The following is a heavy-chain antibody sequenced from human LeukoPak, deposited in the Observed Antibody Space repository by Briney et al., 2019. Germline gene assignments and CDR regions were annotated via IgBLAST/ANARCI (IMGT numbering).Heavy chain of an antibody. CDR2: ITRSSSAK. V-gene: IGHV3-48*01. Sequence: PGGSLRLSCVASGFTFSSYSMNWVRQAPGKGLEWASCITRSSSAKFYADSVKGRFTISRDNAENLLYLQMNSLRAEDTAVYYCTRDQEGSDYWGQGTLVTVSS. J-gene: IGHJ4*02. CDR3: TRDQEGSDY. CDR1: GFTFSSYS.